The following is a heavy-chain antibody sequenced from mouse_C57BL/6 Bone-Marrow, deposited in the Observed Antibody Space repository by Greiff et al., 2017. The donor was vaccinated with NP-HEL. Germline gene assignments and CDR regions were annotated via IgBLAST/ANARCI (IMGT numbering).Heavy chain of an antibody. Sequence: VQLQQSGPGLVQPSQSLSITCTVSGFSLTSYGVHWVRQSPGKGLEWLGVIWRGGSTDYNAAFMSRLSITKDNSKSQVFFKMNSLQADDTAIYYCAKGGYSNYVGNAMDYWGQGTSVTVSS. CDR2: IWRGGST. CDR1: GFSLTSYG. V-gene: IGHV2-5*01. J-gene: IGHJ4*01. CDR3: AKGGYSNYVGNAMDY. D-gene: IGHD2-5*01.